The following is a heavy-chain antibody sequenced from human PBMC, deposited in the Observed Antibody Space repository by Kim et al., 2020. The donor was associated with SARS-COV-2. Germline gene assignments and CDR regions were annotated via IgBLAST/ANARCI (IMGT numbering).Heavy chain of an antibody. D-gene: IGHD2-21*02. J-gene: IGHJ4*02. V-gene: IGHV3-33*01. Sequence: YHADSLKGRTNISRDNSKNTLYMQMHSLRAEDTAVYYCARDMNGGGNSDYWGQGTLVTVSS. CDR3: ARDMNGGGNSDY.